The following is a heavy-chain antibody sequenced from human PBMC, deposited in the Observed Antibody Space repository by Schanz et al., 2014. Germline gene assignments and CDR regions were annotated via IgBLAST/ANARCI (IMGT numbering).Heavy chain of an antibody. J-gene: IGHJ4*02. Sequence: QVQLVESGGGVVQPGRSLRLSCAASGFTFSSYGMHWVRQAPGKGLEWVSAISGSGGSTYYADSVKGRFTISRDNSKNTLYLQLGSLSAEDTAVYFCARDNRYYLFDYWGQGALVTVSS. CDR1: GFTFSSYG. CDR3: ARDNRYYLFDY. V-gene: IGHV3-NL1*01. CDR2: ISGSGGST. D-gene: IGHD3-16*02.